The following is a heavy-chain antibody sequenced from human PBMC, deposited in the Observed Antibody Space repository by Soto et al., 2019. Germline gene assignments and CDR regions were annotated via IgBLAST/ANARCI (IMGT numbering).Heavy chain of an antibody. J-gene: IGHJ5*02. V-gene: IGHV4-59*08. CDR1: GDSISTDY. CDR3: ARAPRGNYYDSSGSNWFDP. Sequence: PSETLSLTCTVSGDSISTDYWSWIRQCPGKGLEWIGFIYYGGSTNYNPSLKSRVTISVDTPKNQFSLKLSSVTAADTAVYYCARAPRGNYYDSSGSNWFDPWGQGTLVTVS. D-gene: IGHD3-22*01. CDR2: IYYGGST.